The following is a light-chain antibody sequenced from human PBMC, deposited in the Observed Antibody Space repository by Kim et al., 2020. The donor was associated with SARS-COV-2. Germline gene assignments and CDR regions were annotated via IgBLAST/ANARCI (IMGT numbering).Light chain of an antibody. CDR3: QAWDSSTDVV. V-gene: IGLV3-1*01. Sequence: VSPGQTASITCSGDKLGDKYACWYQQKPGQSPGLVIYQDSKRPSGIPERFSGSNSGNTATLTISGTQAMDEADYYCQAWDSSTDVVFGGGTKLTVL. CDR1: KLGDKY. J-gene: IGLJ2*01. CDR2: QDS.